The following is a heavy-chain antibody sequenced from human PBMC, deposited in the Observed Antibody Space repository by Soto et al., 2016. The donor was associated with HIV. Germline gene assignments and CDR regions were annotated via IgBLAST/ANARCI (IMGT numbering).Heavy chain of an antibody. Sequence: QVQLQQWGAGLLKPSETLSFTCAVYGGSFSGYSWTWIRQPPGKGLAWIGEINHRGSTKYSPSLKSRVTISLDTSKNQYSLKLNSVTAADTAVYYCARGVGLQGVFPDYWGQGTLVTVSS. D-gene: IGHD3-10*01. CDR2: INHRGST. CDR3: ARGVGLQGVFPDY. J-gene: IGHJ4*01. CDR1: GGSFSGYS. V-gene: IGHV4-34*02.